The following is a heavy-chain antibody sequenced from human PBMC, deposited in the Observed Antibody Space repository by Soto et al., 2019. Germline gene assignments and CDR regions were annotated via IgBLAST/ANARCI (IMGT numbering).Heavy chain of an antibody. CDR2: IVPSLDTT. Sequence: QVHLVQSGTEVKKPGSSVKVSCKASGGTFSSSGFSWVRQAPGQGLEWMGMIVPSLDTTNYAQKFQARVTITADEVTSTAYMELRRLRSEDTAVYYCARWPQPRYTADPYAVDVWCQGTRVIVSS. J-gene: IGHJ6*02. D-gene: IGHD3-16*02. CDR1: GGTFSSSG. V-gene: IGHV1-69*11. CDR3: ARWPQPRYTADPYAVDV.